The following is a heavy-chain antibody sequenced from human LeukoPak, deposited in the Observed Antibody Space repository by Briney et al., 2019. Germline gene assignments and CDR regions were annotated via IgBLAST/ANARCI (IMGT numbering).Heavy chain of an antibody. Sequence: GGSLRLSCAASGFTFTNYAMSWVRQAPGKGLGWVSSISSGGGASYFADSVQGRFTISRDNSKNTLYMQMNSLRAGDTAVYYCAKDSSSSPYYFDYWGQGTLVTVSS. CDR2: ISSGGGAS. D-gene: IGHD6-6*01. CDR3: AKDSSSSPYYFDY. V-gene: IGHV3-23*01. CDR1: GFTFTNYA. J-gene: IGHJ4*02.